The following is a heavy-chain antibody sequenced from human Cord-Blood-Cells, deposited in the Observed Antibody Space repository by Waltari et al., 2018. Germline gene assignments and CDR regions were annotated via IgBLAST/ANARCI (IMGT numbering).Heavy chain of an antibody. V-gene: IGHV3-13*05. Sequence: EVQMVESGGGLVQPGGSLRPSCAASGFTFSSYDIHWVRQATGKGLEWVSAIGTAGDPYYPGSVTGLFTISRENAKNSLYLQMNSLRAGDTAVYYCARDRGGYDYWGQGTLVTVSS. CDR3: ARDRGGYDY. D-gene: IGHD1-26*01. CDR2: IGTAGDP. J-gene: IGHJ4*02. CDR1: GFTFSSYD.